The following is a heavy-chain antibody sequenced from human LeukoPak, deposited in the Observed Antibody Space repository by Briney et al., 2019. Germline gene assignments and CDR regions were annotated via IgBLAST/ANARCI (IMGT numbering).Heavy chain of an antibody. CDR2: IYTSGST. CDR3: TTSRLLPAAIHFYYYYFMDV. V-gene: IGHV4-4*07. D-gene: IGHD2-21*02. CDR1: GGSISSYY. Sequence: SETLSLTCTVSGGSISSYYWSWIRQPAGKGLEWIGRIYTSGSTNYNPSLKSRVTIAADTSKKEFSLKLTSVTAADTAVYYCTTSRLLPAAIHFYYYYFMDVWGTGTTVTVSS. J-gene: IGHJ6*03.